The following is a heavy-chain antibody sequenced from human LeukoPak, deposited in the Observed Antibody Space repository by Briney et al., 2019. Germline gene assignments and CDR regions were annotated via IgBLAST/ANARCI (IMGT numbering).Heavy chain of an antibody. CDR3: AKGATTRSTVITYYFDN. Sequence: GGSLRLSCAASGFTFSTYAMSWVRQVPGKGLEWVSGISGSGVTTYYTDSVKGRFTISRDNAKNTLYLQIDTMRAEDTAVYYCAKGATTRSTVITYYFDNWGQGTLVTVSS. V-gene: IGHV3-23*01. CDR2: ISGSGVTT. J-gene: IGHJ4*02. CDR1: GFTFSTYA. D-gene: IGHD4-17*01.